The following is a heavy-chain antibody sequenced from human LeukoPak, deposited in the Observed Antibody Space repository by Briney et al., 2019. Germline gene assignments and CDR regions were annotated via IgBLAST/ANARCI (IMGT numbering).Heavy chain of an antibody. CDR3: ARRFTYYDILTGYPKNWFDP. CDR1: GGSISSSNW. Sequence: SETLSLTCAVSGGSISSSNWWSWVRQPPGKGLEWIGEIFHSGSTNYNPSLKSRVTISVDKSKNQFSLKLSSVTAADTAVYYCARRFTYYDILTGYPKNWFDPWGQGTLVTVSS. D-gene: IGHD3-9*01. V-gene: IGHV4-4*02. CDR2: IFHSGST. J-gene: IGHJ5*02.